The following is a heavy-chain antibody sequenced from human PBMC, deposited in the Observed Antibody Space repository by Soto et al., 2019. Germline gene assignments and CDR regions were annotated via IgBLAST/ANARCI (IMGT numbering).Heavy chain of an antibody. V-gene: IGHV1-3*05. CDR1: GYTFSTYA. Sequence: QVQIVQSGTEERKPGASVKVSCKALGYTFSTYAMHWVRRAPGQSLEWMGWFNGGNGNIKYSQKFEGIVTITTDTAASTAYMELKMLRSEDTAVYYCARGNVRGGFLDYWGQGTLVSVSS. CDR2: FNGGNGNI. D-gene: IGHD3-10*01. CDR3: ARGNVRGGFLDY. J-gene: IGHJ4*02.